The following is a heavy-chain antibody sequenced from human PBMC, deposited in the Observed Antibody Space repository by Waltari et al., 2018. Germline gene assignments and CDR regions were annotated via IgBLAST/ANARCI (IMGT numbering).Heavy chain of an antibody. Sequence: QVQLVESGGGVVQPGRSLRLSCAASGFTFSSYGMHWVRQAPGKGLEWVAVISYDGSNKYYADSVKGRFTISRDNSKNTLYLQMNSLRAEDTAVYYCARPGGIFLYYGMDVWGQGTTVTVSS. CDR2: ISYDGSNK. J-gene: IGHJ6*02. CDR1: GFTFSSYG. D-gene: IGHD2-15*01. CDR3: ARPGGIFLYYGMDV. V-gene: IGHV3-30*03.